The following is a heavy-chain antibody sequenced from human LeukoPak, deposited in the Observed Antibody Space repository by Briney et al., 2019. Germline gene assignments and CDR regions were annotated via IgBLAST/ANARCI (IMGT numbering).Heavy chain of an antibody. CDR3: ARVEPYYDFWSGYYLLDY. CDR1: GYTFTGYY. CDR2: INPNSGGT. D-gene: IGHD3-3*01. Sequence: ASVKVSCKASGYTFTGYYMHWVRQAPGQGLEWMGWINPNSGGTNYAQKFQGRVTMTRDTSISTAYMELSRLRSDDTAVYYCARVEPYYDFWSGYYLLDYWGPGTLVTVSS. V-gene: IGHV1-2*02. J-gene: IGHJ4*02.